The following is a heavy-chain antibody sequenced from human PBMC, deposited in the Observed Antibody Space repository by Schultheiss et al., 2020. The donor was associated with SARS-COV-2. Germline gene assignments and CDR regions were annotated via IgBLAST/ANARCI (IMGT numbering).Heavy chain of an antibody. J-gene: IGHJ4*02. CDR1: GGSFSGYY. V-gene: IGHV4-34*01. CDR3: ASQRPYSGRGY. D-gene: IGHD1-26*01. Sequence: SETLSLTCAVYGGSFSGYYWSWIRQPPGKGLEWIGEINHSGSTYYNPSLKSRVTISVDTSKNQFSLKLSSVTAADTAVYYCASQRPYSGRGYWGQGTLVTVSS. CDR2: INHSGST.